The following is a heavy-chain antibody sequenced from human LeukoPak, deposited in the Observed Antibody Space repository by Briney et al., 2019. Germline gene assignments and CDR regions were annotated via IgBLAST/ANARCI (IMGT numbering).Heavy chain of an antibody. CDR1: GFTFSSYA. J-gene: IGHJ4*02. D-gene: IGHD4-17*01. Sequence: GGSLRLSCAASGFTFSSYAMSWVRQAPGKGLEWVSAISGSGGSTYYADSVKGRFTISRDNSKDTLYLQMNSLRAEDTAVYYCAKMGYGDYVPYLAKLDYWGQGTLVTVSS. CDR3: AKMGYGDYVPYLAKLDY. CDR2: ISGSGGST. V-gene: IGHV3-23*01.